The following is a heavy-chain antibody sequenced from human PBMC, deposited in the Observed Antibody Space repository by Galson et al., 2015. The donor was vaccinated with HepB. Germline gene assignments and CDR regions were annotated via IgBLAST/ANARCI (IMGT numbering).Heavy chain of an antibody. CDR3: ARDGGLFGDVSPLYY. CDR2: ISPSGSST. V-gene: IGHV1-46*01. D-gene: IGHD3-16*01. Sequence: SVKVSCKAPAHIFTGYYIHWVRQAPGQGLEWMGRISPSGSSTDYARNFQDRLTMTRDTSTSTVFMDLSSLRPDATAVYYCARDGGLFGDVSPLYYWGQGTLVTVSS. J-gene: IGHJ4*02. CDR1: AHIFTGYY.